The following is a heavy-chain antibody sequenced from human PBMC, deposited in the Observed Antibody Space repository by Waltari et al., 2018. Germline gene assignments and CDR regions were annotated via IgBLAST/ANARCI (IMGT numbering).Heavy chain of an antibody. J-gene: IGHJ4*01. V-gene: IGHV3-15*01. CDR3: TTLDAPWGG. Sequence: EVQMVESGGGSVKPGDSLRLSCVASGFGFTAAWLTWVRQAPGKGLEWVGRIKSQNDGGTTDFAASVRGRFSSSRDDSQNMVFLQMNSLRVEDTALYYCTTLDAPWGGWGHGTLVTVSS. CDR1: GFGFTAAW. CDR2: IKSQNDGGTT. D-gene: IGHD7-27*01.